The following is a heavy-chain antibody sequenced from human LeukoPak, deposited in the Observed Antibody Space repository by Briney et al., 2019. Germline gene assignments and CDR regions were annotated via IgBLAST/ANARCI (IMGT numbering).Heavy chain of an antibody. CDR3: AKDYYDSSGYQYNDY. CDR2: IYYSGST. D-gene: IGHD3-22*01. Sequence: SETLSLTCTASGGSISSYYWSWIRQPPGKGLEWIGYIYYSGSTNYNPSLKSRVTISVDTSKNQFSLKLSSVTAADTAVYYCAKDYYDSSGYQYNDYWGQGTLVTVSS. J-gene: IGHJ4*02. V-gene: IGHV4-59*01. CDR1: GGSISSYY.